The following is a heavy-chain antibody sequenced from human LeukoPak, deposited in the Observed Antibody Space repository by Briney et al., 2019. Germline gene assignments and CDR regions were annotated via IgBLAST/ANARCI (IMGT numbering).Heavy chain of an antibody. J-gene: IGHJ5*02. V-gene: IGHV4-61*02. D-gene: IGHD3-10*01. CDR3: ARDSSLSGWFDP. Sequence: SETLSVTCTVSGGSISSGSYYWSWIRQPAGKGLEWVGRTYTSGGTIYNPSLESRVTISLDTSKNQFSLKLSSVTAADTAVYYCARDSSLSGWFDPWGQGTLVTVSS. CDR1: GGSISSGSYY. CDR2: TYTSGGT.